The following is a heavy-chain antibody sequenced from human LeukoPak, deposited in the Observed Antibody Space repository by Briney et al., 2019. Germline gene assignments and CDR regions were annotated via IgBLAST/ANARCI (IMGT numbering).Heavy chain of an antibody. J-gene: IGHJ4*02. CDR1: GFTFSSYA. Sequence: GGSLRLSCAASGFTFSSYAMSWVRQAPGKGLEWVSAISGSSGSAYYADSVKGRFTISRDNSKNTLYLQMNSLRAEDTAVYYCAKDGVIVGASDYWGQGTLVTVSS. D-gene: IGHD1-26*01. V-gene: IGHV3-23*01. CDR3: AKDGVIVGASDY. CDR2: ISGSSGSA.